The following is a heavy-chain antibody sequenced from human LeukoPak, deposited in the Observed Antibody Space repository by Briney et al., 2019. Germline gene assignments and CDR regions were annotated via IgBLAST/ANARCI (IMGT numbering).Heavy chain of an antibody. Sequence: GGSLRLSCAASGFTVSSNYMSWVRQAPGKGLEWVSVIYSGGSTYYANSVKGRFTISRDNSKNTLYLQVNSLKAEDTAVYYCARDPDGYRQGHHFDYWGQGTLVTVSS. CDR1: GFTVSSNY. D-gene: IGHD5-18*01. CDR2: IYSGGST. CDR3: ARDPDGYRQGHHFDY. V-gene: IGHV3-66*01. J-gene: IGHJ4*02.